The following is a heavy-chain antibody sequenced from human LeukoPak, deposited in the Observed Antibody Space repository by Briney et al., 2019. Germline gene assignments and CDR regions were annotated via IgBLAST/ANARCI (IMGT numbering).Heavy chain of an antibody. CDR3: ARVSYGLFDP. J-gene: IGHJ5*02. Sequence: PGRSLRLSCAASGFTFSSHAMHWVRQAPGKGLEWVAVISYDGSNKYYADSVKGRFTISRENAKNSLYLQMNSLRAEDTAVYYCARVSYGLFDPWGQGTLVTVSS. CDR2: ISYDGSNK. D-gene: IGHD3-10*01. V-gene: IGHV3-30*04. CDR1: GFTFSSHA.